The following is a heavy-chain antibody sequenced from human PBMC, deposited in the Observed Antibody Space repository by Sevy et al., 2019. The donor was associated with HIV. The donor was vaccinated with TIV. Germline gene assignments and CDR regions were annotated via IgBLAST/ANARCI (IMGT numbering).Heavy chain of an antibody. J-gene: IGHJ4*01. Sequence: GGSLRLSCAASGFTFSNYAMSWVRQAPGKGLEWVSSVSISGPNTYYADSVKGRFTISIDNSKTTMCLQMNRLKAEDTAVYYCAKEWTQLSDWYGELDYWGQGSLVTVSS. CDR2: VSISGPNT. V-gene: IGHV3-23*01. D-gene: IGHD6-19*01. CDR3: AKEWTQLSDWYGELDY. CDR1: GFTFSNYA.